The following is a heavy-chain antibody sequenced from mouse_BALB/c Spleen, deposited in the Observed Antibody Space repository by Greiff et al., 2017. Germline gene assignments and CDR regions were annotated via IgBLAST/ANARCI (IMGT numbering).Heavy chain of an antibody. J-gene: IGHJ3*01. Sequence: EVQRVESGGGLVQPGGSLKLSCAASGFTFSSYGMSWVRQTPDKRLELVATINSNGGSTYYPDSVKGRFTISRDNAKNTLYLQMSSLKSEDTAMYYCARDQGYGYSFAYWGQGTLVTVSA. CDR1: GFTFSSYG. CDR2: INSNGGST. V-gene: IGHV5-6-3*01. CDR3: ARDQGYGYSFAY. D-gene: IGHD1-2*01.